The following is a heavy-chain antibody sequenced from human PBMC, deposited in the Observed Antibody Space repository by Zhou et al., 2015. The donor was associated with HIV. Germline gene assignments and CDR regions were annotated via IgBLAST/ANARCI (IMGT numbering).Heavy chain of an antibody. Sequence: EVQLAESGGGVRQTGGSLRLSCAVSGFIVSSHYMSWVRRAPGKGLEWVAYASGSGASTYYADAVKGRFIISRDNSKNTVYLQMSRLRGEDAAIYYCAQHRFANSGWNFAQWGQGTLVTVAS. CDR3: AQHRFANSGWNFAQ. CDR1: GFIVSSHY. CDR2: ASGSGAST. V-gene: IGHV3-23*04. J-gene: IGHJ4*02. D-gene: IGHD6-19*01.